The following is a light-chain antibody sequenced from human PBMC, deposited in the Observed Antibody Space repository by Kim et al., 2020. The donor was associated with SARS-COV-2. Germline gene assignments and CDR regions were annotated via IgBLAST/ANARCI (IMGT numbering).Light chain of an antibody. CDR1: IGACTSRHY. CDR2: ATS. Sequence: PGGPVTLTCGPSIGACTSRHYPYWFQQKPGQAPRTLIYATSNKPSWTPARFSGSLLGGKAALTLSGAQPEDEAEYYCLLSYSGARVFGGGTQLTVL. V-gene: IGLV7-46*01. J-gene: IGLJ3*02. CDR3: LLSYSGARV.